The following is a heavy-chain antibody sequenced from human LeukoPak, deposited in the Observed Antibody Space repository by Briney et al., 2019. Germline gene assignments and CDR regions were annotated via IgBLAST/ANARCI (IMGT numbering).Heavy chain of an antibody. Sequence: TGGSLRLSCAASGFTFSSYAMSWVRQAPGKGLEWVSAISGSGGSTYYADSVKGRFTISRDNSKNTLYLQMNSLRAEDTAVYYCAKGEGVVPAAIGDAEHFDYWGQGTLVTVSS. CDR2: ISGSGGST. V-gene: IGHV3-23*01. D-gene: IGHD2-2*02. CDR3: AKGEGVVPAAIGDAEHFDY. J-gene: IGHJ4*02. CDR1: GFTFSSYA.